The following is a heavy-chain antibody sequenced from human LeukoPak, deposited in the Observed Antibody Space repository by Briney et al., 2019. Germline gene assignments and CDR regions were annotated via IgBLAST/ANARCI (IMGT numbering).Heavy chain of an antibody. CDR1: GFTFSSYA. Sequence: GGSLRLSCAASGFTFSSYAMHWVRQAPGKGLEWVAVILYDGSNKYYADSVKGRFTISRDNSKNTLYLQMNSLRAEDTAVYYCARDEDLLFDYWGQGTLVTVSS. CDR3: ARDEDLLFDY. V-gene: IGHV3-30-3*01. J-gene: IGHJ4*02. D-gene: IGHD2-15*01. CDR2: ILYDGSNK.